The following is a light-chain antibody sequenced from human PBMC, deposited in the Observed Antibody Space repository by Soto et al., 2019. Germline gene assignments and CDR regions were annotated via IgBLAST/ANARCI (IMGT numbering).Light chain of an antibody. V-gene: IGKV4-1*01. CDR3: QQYFDVPFT. CDR1: RSVLYKSNNKNH. CDR2: WAS. Sequence: DIVMTQSPDSLAVSLVERATVNCKCSRSVLYKSNNKNHLAWYQQKPGQPPQLIIYWASTRESGVPERFSGSGSGKDLTLTISSLEAEDVAFYWCQQYFDVPFTFGGGTKVEI. J-gene: IGKJ4*01.